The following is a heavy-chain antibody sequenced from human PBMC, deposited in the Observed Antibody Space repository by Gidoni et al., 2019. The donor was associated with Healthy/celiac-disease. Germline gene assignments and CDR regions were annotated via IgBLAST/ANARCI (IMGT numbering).Heavy chain of an antibody. CDR1: GGTVRSYA. V-gene: IGHV1-69*04. CDR2: IIPNLGIA. J-gene: IGHJ3*02. D-gene: IGHD2-21*02. Sequence: QLVQSGAEVTKPRSSVTVCCKASGGTVRSYAVSGLRPSPGHGLEWMGRIIPNLGIANYAQKFPGRVTITADKSTSTAYMELSSLRSEDTAVYYCARSGGSHIVVVTAAGAKNAFDIWGQGTMVTVSS. CDR3: ARSGGSHIVVVTAAGAKNAFDI.